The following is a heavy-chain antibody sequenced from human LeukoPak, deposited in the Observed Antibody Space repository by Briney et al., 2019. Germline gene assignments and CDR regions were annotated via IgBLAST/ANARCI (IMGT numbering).Heavy chain of an antibody. Sequence: PAGSLRLSCAASGFTFSRYGMHWVRQAPGKGLEWVGLIRNDGSGEHYADFAKGRFTVSRDNSKDTMYLQMNSLRGDDTAVYYCARGIRDVDIVSPERRRGQGTLVTASS. CDR2: IRNDGSGE. J-gene: IGHJ4*02. CDR3: ARGIRDVDIVSPERR. CDR1: GFTFSRYG. D-gene: IGHD5/OR15-5a*01. V-gene: IGHV3-30*02.